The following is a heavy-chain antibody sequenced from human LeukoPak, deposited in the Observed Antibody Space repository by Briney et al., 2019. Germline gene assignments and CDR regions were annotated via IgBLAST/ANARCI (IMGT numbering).Heavy chain of an antibody. D-gene: IGHD1-26*01. Sequence: ASVKVSCKASGYTFTSYAIHWVRQAPGQRLEWMGWISAGNGNTKYSQNFRGRVTFISNTSATTAFMELSSLRSEDAAVYYCARDSGSGSNDYWGQGTLVTVSS. CDR2: ISAGNGNT. V-gene: IGHV1-3*01. CDR1: GYTFTSYA. J-gene: IGHJ4*02. CDR3: ARDSGSGSNDY.